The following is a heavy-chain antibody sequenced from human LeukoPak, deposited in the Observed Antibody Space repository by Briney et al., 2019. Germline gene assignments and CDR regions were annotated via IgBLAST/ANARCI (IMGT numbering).Heavy chain of an antibody. CDR3: VRSQYSSSS. CDR2: IKQDGSEK. D-gene: IGHD6-13*01. J-gene: IGHJ5*02. CDR1: GFSFRTDW. Sequence: GGSLRLSCAASGFSFRTDWMGWVLQPPGKGLEWVANIKQDGSEKYYVDSVKGRFTISRDNAKNSLFLQMNSLRVEGTAVYYCVRSQYSSSSWGQGTLVTVSS. V-gene: IGHV3-7*01.